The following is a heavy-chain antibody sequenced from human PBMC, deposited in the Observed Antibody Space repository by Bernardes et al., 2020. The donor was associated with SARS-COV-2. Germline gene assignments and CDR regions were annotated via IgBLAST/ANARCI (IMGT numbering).Heavy chain of an antibody. V-gene: IGHV3-9*01. D-gene: IGHD3-9*01. CDR1: GFTFGAYA. Sequence: SLRLSCAASGFTFGAYAMHWVRQAPGKGLEWVSGISWNSGSIGYADSVKGRFTISRDNAKNSLYLQMNSLRAEDTALYYCAKDIPYYDILTGYGPRGGMDVWGQGTTVTVSS. CDR2: ISWNSGSI. J-gene: IGHJ6*02. CDR3: AKDIPYYDILTGYGPRGGMDV.